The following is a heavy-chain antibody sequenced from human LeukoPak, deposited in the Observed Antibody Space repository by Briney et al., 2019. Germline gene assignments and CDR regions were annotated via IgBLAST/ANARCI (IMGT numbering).Heavy chain of an antibody. CDR3: ARSRGGFGDYGSWFDP. J-gene: IGHJ5*02. D-gene: IGHD4-17*01. V-gene: IGHV4-34*01. Sequence: PSETLSLTCAVYGGSFSGYYWSWIRQPPGKGLEWIGEINHSGSTNYNPSLKSRVTTSIDTSKNQFSLKLNSVTPADTAVYYCARSRGGFGDYGSWFDPWGQGTLVTVSS. CDR1: GGSFSGYY. CDR2: INHSGST.